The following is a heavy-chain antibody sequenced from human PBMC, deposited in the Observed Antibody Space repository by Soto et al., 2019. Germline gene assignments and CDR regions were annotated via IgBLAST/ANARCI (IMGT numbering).Heavy chain of an antibody. V-gene: IGHV1-8*01. D-gene: IGHD3-3*01. CDR2: MNPNSGNT. Sequence: GASVKVSCKASGYTFTSYDINWVRQATGQGLEWMGWMNPNSGNTGYAQKFQGRVTMTRNTSISTAYMELSSLRSEDTAVYYCARGHLNSYDFWSGYWPSYYYYYYMDVWGKGTTVTVSS. CDR1: GYTFTSYD. CDR3: ARGHLNSYDFWSGYWPSYYYYYYMDV. J-gene: IGHJ6*03.